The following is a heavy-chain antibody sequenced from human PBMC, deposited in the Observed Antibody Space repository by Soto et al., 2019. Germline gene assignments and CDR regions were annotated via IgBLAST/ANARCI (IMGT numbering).Heavy chain of an antibody. J-gene: IGHJ3*02. CDR2: IRGTT. CDR1: GFTFTSYS. D-gene: IGHD3-10*01. CDR3: ARPLGFGELLVSAFDI. Sequence: GGSLRLSCAASGFTFTSYSMNWVRQAPGKGLEWVSYIRGTTHYADSVKGRFTISRDNARSSLYLQMNSLRADDTAVYYCARPLGFGELLVSAFDIWGQGTMVT. V-gene: IGHV3-48*01.